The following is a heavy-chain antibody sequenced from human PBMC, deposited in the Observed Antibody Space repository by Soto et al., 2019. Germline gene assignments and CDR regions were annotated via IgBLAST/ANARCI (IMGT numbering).Heavy chain of an antibody. CDR3: ARVDIVSNWFDP. V-gene: IGHV4-61*01. CDR1: GGSVSSGSYY. Sequence: QVQLQESGPGLVKPSETLSLTCTVSGGSVSSGSYYWSWIRQPPGKGLEWIGYIYYSGSTNYNPSLKSRVTISVDTSKNQFSLKLSSVTAADTAVYYCARVDIVSNWFDPWGQGTLVTVSS. CDR2: IYYSGST. D-gene: IGHD3-22*01. J-gene: IGHJ5*02.